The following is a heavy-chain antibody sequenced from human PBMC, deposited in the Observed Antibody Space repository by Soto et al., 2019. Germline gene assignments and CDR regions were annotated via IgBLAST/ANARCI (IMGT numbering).Heavy chain of an antibody. D-gene: IGHD1-26*01. CDR2: LSGSGGGT. V-gene: IGHV3-23*01. J-gene: IGHJ4*02. Sequence: HPGGSLRLSCAASGFTFRNYDLHWVRQAPGRGLEWASFLSGSGGGTYYADSVKGRFTISRDNSKNTLYLQMNSLRAEDTAVYYCATLGPARLLASWGQGTLVTVSS. CDR3: ATLGPARLLAS. CDR1: GFTFRNYD.